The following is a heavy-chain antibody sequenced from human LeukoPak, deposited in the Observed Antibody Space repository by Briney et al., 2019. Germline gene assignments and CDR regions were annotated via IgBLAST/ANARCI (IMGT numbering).Heavy chain of an antibody. Sequence: SETLSLTCSVSGGSISSGDYYPTWIRQPPGKGLEWIGYVYYSGSTNYNPSLKSRVTISLDTSKNQFSLKLSSVTAADTAVYYCEMEQLVSIAYSGQGTLVTVSS. CDR2: VYYSGST. CDR1: GGSISSGDYY. J-gene: IGHJ4*02. CDR3: EMEQLVSIAY. V-gene: IGHV4-61*08. D-gene: IGHD1/OR15-1a*01.